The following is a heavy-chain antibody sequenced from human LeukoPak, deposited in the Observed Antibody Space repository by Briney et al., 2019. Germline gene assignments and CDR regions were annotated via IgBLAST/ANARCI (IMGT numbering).Heavy chain of an antibody. Sequence: KPPETLSLTCTVSGGSVSSGSYYWSWIRQPPGKGLEWIGYIYYSGSTNYNPSLKSRVTISVDTSKNQFSLKLSSVTAADTAVFYCARVASGYDVFDIWGQGTMVTVSS. CDR3: ARVASGYDVFDI. V-gene: IGHV4-61*01. CDR2: IYYSGST. J-gene: IGHJ3*02. D-gene: IGHD3-3*01. CDR1: GGSVSSGSYY.